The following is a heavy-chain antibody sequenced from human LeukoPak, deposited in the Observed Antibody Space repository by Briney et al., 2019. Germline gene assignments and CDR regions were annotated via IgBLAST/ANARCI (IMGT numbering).Heavy chain of an antibody. D-gene: IGHD2-21*02. Sequence: ASVKVSCKASGFTFTNYAMQWVLQAPGQSLEWMGWINAGNGHTKYSQNFQDRITITRDTSASTVYMELSSLRSEDTAVYYCARDHGVLTAILSSGFDPWGQGTLVTVSS. CDR1: GFTFTNYA. V-gene: IGHV1-3*01. CDR3: ARDHGVLTAILSSGFDP. CDR2: INAGNGHT. J-gene: IGHJ5*02.